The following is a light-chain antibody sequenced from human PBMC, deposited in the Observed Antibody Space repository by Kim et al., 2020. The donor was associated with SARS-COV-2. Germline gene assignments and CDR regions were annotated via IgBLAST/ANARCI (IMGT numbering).Light chain of an antibody. CDR1: RLGDKY. CDR2: QDS. V-gene: IGLV3-1*01. Sequence: VSPGQTASITCSGDRLGDKYACWYQLKPGQSPVLVIYQDSKRPSGIPERFSGSNSGNAATLTNSGTQAMDEADYYCQVWDSSTVVFGGGTQLTVL. J-gene: IGLJ2*01. CDR3: QVWDSSTVV.